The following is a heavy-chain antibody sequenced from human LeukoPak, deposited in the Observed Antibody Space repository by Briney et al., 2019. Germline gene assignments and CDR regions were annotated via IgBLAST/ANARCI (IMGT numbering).Heavy chain of an antibody. Sequence: PSETLSLTCTVSGGSISSGGYYWSWIRQHPGKGLEWIGEINHSGSTNYNPSLKSRVTISVDTSKNQFSLKLSSVTAADTAVYYCARGGRRITIFGVVIRGTFNWFDPWGQGTLVTVSS. CDR3: ARGGRRITIFGVVIRGTFNWFDP. V-gene: IGHV4-31*03. CDR2: INHSGST. D-gene: IGHD3-3*01. J-gene: IGHJ5*02. CDR1: GGSISSGGYY.